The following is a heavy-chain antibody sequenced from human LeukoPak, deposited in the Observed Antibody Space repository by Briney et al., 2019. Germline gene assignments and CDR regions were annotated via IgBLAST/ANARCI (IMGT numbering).Heavy chain of an antibody. D-gene: IGHD3-10*01. CDR2: IKSKTEGGTV. V-gene: IGHV3-15*01. Sequence: GGSLRLSCAVSGLTFTNAWMSWVRQAPGKGLEWVGRIKSKTEGGTVEYAAPVKGRFTVLRDDSRNILYLQMNSLKPEDTAAYYCTTYMVRGTSFYGMDVWGQGTTVTVSS. J-gene: IGHJ6*02. CDR1: GLTFTNAW. CDR3: TTYMVRGTSFYGMDV.